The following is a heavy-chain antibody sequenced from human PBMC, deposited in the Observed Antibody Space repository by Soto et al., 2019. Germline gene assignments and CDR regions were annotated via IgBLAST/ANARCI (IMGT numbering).Heavy chain of an antibody. J-gene: IGHJ4*02. D-gene: IGHD2-21*02. CDR1: GESISSSSYY. V-gene: IGHV4-39*01. CDR2: IYYSGRT. Sequence: SETLSLTCIVSGESISSSSYYWGWTRQPPGKGLEWIGSIYYSGRTYYNPSFKSRVTISIDTSKNQFSLKLSSVTATDTAVYYCARQRTTVVTQAYFDHWGQGALVTVSS. CDR3: ARQRTTVVTQAYFDH.